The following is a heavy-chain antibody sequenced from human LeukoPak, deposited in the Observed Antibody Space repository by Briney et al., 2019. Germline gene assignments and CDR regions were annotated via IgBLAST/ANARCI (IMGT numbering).Heavy chain of an antibody. J-gene: IGHJ6*02. CDR3: ARDSGRYISGQGPYHYHGMDV. CDR1: GFTFSGYA. V-gene: IGHV3-30-3*01. D-gene: IGHD6-19*01. Sequence: HPGGSLRLSCAASGFTFSGYALHWVRQASVKGLEWVAVISNDETNKYYADSVKGRFTISRDNSKNTLYLQMNSLRPEDTAVYYCARDSGRYISGQGPYHYHGMDVWGQGTTVTVSS. CDR2: ISNDETNK.